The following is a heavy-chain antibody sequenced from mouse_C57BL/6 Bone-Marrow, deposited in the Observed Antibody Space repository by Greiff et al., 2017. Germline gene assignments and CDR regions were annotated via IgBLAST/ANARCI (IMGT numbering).Heavy chain of an antibody. D-gene: IGHD1-1*01. Sequence: QVQLQQSDAELVKPGASVKISCKASGYTFTDYTIHWMKQRPEQGLEWIGYIYPRNGSTKYNEKFKGKATLTADKSSSTAYMQLNSLTSEDSAVYFCARDYYGSSHDYWGQGTTLTVSS. CDR3: ARDYYGSSHDY. V-gene: IGHV1-78*01. CDR2: IYPRNGST. J-gene: IGHJ2*01. CDR1: GYTFTDYT.